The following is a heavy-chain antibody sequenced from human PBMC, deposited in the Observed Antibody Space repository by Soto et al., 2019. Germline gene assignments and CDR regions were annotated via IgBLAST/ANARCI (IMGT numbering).Heavy chain of an antibody. J-gene: IGHJ6*02. V-gene: IGHV1-69*06. CDR1: GGTFSSYA. Sequence: QVQLVQSGAEVKKPGSSVKVSCKASGGTFSSYAISWVRQAPGQGLEWMGGIIPIFGTANYAQKFQGRVTITADKSTSTAYMELRSLGSEDTAVYYCARDRLLWFGELLSDYYYYYYGMDVWGQGTTVTVAS. CDR2: IIPIFGTA. CDR3: ARDRLLWFGELLSDYYYYYYGMDV. D-gene: IGHD3-10*01.